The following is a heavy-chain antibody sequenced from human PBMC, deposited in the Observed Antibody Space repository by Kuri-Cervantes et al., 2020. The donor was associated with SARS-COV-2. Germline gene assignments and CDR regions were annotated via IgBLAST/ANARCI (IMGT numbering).Heavy chain of an antibody. Sequence: GSLKTSRAASGFTFSSYGMHWVRQAPGKGLEWVAVIWYDGSNKYYADSVKGRFTISRDNSKNTLYLQMNSLRAEDTAVYYCARAQQWLEPNFDYWGQGTLVTVSS. J-gene: IGHJ4*02. CDR2: IWYDGSNK. V-gene: IGHV3-33*01. CDR3: ARAQQWLEPNFDY. D-gene: IGHD6-19*01. CDR1: GFTFSSYG.